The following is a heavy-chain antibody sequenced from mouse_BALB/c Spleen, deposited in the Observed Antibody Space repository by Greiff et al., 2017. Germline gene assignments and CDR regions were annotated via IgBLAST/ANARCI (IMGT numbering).Heavy chain of an antibody. J-gene: IGHJ2*01. D-gene: IGHD1-1*01. Sequence: EVQGVESGGGLVKPGGSLKLSCAASGFTFSSYAMSWVRQTPEKRLAWVASISSGGSTYYPDSVKGRFTTSRDNARNILYLQMSSLRSKDTAMYYCARDGYYGSSPYYFDYWGQGTTLTVSS. CDR2: ISSGGST. CDR3: ARDGYYGSSPYYFDY. CDR1: GFTFSSYA. V-gene: IGHV5-6-5*01.